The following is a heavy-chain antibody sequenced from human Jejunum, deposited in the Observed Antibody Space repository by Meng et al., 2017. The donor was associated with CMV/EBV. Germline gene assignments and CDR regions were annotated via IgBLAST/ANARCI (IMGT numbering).Heavy chain of an antibody. CDR2: INNDGSIT. CDR3: ARDLTGIRDY. Sequence: VEVVEGGGGLMPRGGAMRLSWTYCGFIISDDWMYGGRQVRGEGLVWVSRINNDGSITSDADLVKGRFTISRDNAKNTLFLQMNSLSAGDLAVYYCARDLTGIRDYWGQGTLVTVSS. J-gene: IGHJ4*02. V-gene: IGHV3-74*01. CDR1: GFIISDDW. D-gene: IGHD2-8*02.